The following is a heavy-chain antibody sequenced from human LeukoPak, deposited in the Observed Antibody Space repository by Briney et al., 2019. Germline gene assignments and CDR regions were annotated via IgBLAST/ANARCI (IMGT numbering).Heavy chain of an antibody. J-gene: IGHJ4*02. D-gene: IGHD2-15*01. V-gene: IGHV3-73*01. CDR1: GFDFSGFY. CDR3: IRQHCSGGSCSYVDY. CDR2: VRSKPSSYTT. Sequence: PGGSLKLSCAASGFDFSGFYMHWVRQASGRGLEWVGLVRSKPSSYTTVYAASVKGRFTISRDDSKNTAYLQMNSLRVEDTAVYYCIRQHCSGGSCSYVDYWGQGTLVTVSS.